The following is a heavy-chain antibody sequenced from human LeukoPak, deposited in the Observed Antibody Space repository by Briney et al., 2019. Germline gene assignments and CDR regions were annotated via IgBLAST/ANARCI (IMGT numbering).Heavy chain of an antibody. CDR1: GFTVSSNY. Sequence: PGGSLRLSCAASGFTVSSNYMSWVRQAPGKGLEWVSVIYSGGSTYYADSVKGRFTISRDNSKNTLYLKMNSLRAEDTAVYYCARDRKPTPLYYGMDVWGQGTTVTV. CDR3: ARDRKPTPLYYGMDV. J-gene: IGHJ6*02. CDR2: IYSGGST. V-gene: IGHV3-53*01.